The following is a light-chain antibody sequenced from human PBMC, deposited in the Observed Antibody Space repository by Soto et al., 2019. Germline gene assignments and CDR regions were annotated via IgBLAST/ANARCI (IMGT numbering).Light chain of an antibody. V-gene: IGLV2-23*01. CDR1: SSDVGSYNL. Sequence: QSALTQPASVSGSPGQSITISCTGTSSDVGSYNLVSWYQQHPGKAPKLMIYEGSKRPSGVSNRFSGCKSGNTASLTISGLQAEDEADYYCCSYAGSSTLVFGGGTKVTVL. J-gene: IGLJ2*01. CDR2: EGS. CDR3: CSYAGSSTLV.